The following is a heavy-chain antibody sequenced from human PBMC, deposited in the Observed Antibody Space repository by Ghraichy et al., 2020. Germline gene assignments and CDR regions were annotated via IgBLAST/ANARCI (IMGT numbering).Heavy chain of an antibody. J-gene: IGHJ4*02. Sequence: GESLNISCAASGFTFSNAWMSWVRQAPGKGLEWVGRIKSKTDGGTTDYAAPVKGRFTISRDDSKNTLYLQMNSLKTEDTAVYYCTCDYWGQFDYWGQGTLVTVSS. CDR3: TCDYWGQFDY. V-gene: IGHV3-15*01. D-gene: IGHD4-17*01. CDR1: GFTFSNAW. CDR2: IKSKTDGGTT.